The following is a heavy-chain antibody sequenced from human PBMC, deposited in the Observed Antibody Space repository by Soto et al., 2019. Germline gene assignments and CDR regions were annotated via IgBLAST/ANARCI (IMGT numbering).Heavy chain of an antibody. CDR3: ARLVQKEGGILSNYYYGVDV. V-gene: IGHV4-61*01. Sequence: KSSETLSLTCSVSGGAVTSGYYYWTWIRQPPGKALEWIGYIDYSGSANYNPSLRSRVTISIDTSKNQFSLKLSSVTAADTAVYYCARLVQKEGGILSNYYYGVDVWGQGTTVTVSS. D-gene: IGHD3-10*01. J-gene: IGHJ6*02. CDR2: IDYSGSA. CDR1: GGAVTSGYYY.